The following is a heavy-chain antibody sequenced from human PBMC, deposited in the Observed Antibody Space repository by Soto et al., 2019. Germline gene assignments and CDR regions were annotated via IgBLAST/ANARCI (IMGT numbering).Heavy chain of an antibody. J-gene: IGHJ6*02. CDR3: ARATRLNHVRGVIITGLGYYYYYGMDV. Sequence: SETLSLTCTVSGGSISSSTYYWGWIRQPPGKGLEWIGSIYYSGSTNYNPSLKSRVTISVDKSKNQFSLKLSSVTAADTAVYYCARATRLNHVRGVIITGLGYYYYYGMDVWGQGTTVTVSS. D-gene: IGHD3-10*02. V-gene: IGHV4-39*07. CDR2: IYYSGST. CDR1: GGSISSSTYY.